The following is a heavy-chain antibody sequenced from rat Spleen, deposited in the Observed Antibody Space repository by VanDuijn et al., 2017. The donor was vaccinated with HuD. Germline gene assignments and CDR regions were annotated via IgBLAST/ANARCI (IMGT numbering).Heavy chain of an antibody. V-gene: IGHV5-22*01. Sequence: EVQLVESGGGLVQPGRSMKLSCAASGFIFSNYGMAWVRQAPKTGLEWVAYISYDGGSTYYRDPVKGRFTISRDNAKSTLYLQMNSLRSEDTATYYCARHGRGERTYYYVMDAWGQGASVTVSS. CDR1: GFIFSNYG. CDR3: ARHGRGERTYYYVMDA. D-gene: IGHD4-3*01. CDR2: ISYDGGST. J-gene: IGHJ4*01.